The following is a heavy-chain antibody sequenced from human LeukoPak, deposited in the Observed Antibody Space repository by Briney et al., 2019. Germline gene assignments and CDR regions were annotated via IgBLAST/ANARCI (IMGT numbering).Heavy chain of an antibody. V-gene: IGHV3-30-3*01. CDR3: ARGTYYYDSSGYYPDY. Sequence: GGSLRLSCAASGFTFSSYAMHWVRQAPGKGLEWVAVISYDGSNKYYADSVKGRFTISRDNSKNTLYLQTNSLRAEDTAVYYCARGTYYYDSSGYYPDYWGQGTLVTVSS. CDR2: ISYDGSNK. J-gene: IGHJ4*02. D-gene: IGHD3-22*01. CDR1: GFTFSSYA.